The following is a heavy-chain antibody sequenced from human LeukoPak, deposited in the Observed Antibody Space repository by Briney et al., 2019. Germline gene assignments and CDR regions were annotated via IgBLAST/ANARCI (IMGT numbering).Heavy chain of an antibody. Sequence: SVKVSCKASGYTFTSYGISWVRQAPGQGLEWMGWISAYNGNTNYAQKLQGRVTMTTDTSTSTAYMELRSLRSDDTAVYYCARDSQYDYVWGSYRQARFDYWGQGTLVTVSS. D-gene: IGHD3-16*02. CDR3: ARDSQYDYVWGSYRQARFDY. J-gene: IGHJ4*02. CDR1: GYTFTSYG. V-gene: IGHV1-18*01. CDR2: ISAYNGNT.